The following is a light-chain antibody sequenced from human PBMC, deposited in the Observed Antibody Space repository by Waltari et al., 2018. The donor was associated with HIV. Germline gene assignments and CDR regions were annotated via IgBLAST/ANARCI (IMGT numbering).Light chain of an antibody. CDR1: QKIFYRSKNQNY. V-gene: IGKV4-1*01. CDR2: WAS. CDR3: QQYYSNPPT. J-gene: IGKJ1*01. Sequence: DMGMTKSPDSRALSLGGRATITGVSSQKIFYRSKNQNYLAWYQQKPGQTPTLLISWASTRDSGVPDRFSGSGSGTDFTLTISSLQSEDVAVYFCQQYYSNPPTFGQGTRVEIK.